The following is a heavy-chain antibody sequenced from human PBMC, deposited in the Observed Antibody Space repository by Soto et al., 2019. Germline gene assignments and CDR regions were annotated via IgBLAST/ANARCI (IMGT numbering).Heavy chain of an antibody. CDR3: ARDQIFGVVRTHYYYGMDV. CDR1: GGSISSSNW. CDR2: IYHSGST. V-gene: IGHV4-4*02. D-gene: IGHD3-3*01. Sequence: QVQLQESGPGLVKPSGTLSLTCDVSGGSISSSNWWNWVRQPTGKGLEWIGEIYHSGSTNYNPSLKSRLTISVEKSKNQFSLKLSSVTAADTAVYYCARDQIFGVVRTHYYYGMDVWGQGTTVTVSS. J-gene: IGHJ6*02.